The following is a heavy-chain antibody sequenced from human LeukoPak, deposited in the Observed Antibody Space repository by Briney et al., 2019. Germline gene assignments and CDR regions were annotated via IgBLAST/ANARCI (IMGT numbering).Heavy chain of an antibody. J-gene: IGHJ5*02. CDR2: IYHSGST. CDR3: ARTKRGIAVAGTDNWFDP. CDR1: GYSISSGYY. Sequence: SETLSLTCTVSGYSISSGYYWGWIRQPPGKGLEWIGSIYHSGSTYYNPSLKSRVTISVDTSKNQFSLKLSSVTAADTAVYYCARTKRGIAVAGTDNWFDPWGQGTLVTVSS. D-gene: IGHD6-19*01. V-gene: IGHV4-38-2*02.